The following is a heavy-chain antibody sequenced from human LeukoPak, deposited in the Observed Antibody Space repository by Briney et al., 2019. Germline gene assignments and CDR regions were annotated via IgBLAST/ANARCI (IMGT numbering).Heavy chain of an antibody. J-gene: IGHJ6*03. V-gene: IGHV3-48*04. CDR1: GFTFSSYS. CDR3: AKERQLVPDYYYYMDV. Sequence: GGSLRLSCAASGFTFSSYSMNWVRQAPGKGLEWVSYISSSSSTIYYADSVKGRFTISRDNAKNSLYLQMNSLRAEDTAVYYCAKERQLVPDYYYYMDVWGKGTTVTVSS. CDR2: ISSSSSTI. D-gene: IGHD6-6*01.